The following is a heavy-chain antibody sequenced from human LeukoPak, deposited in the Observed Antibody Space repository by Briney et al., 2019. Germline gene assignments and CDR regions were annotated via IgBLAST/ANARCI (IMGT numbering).Heavy chain of an antibody. V-gene: IGHV4-39*07. CDR2: IYYSGST. CDR1: GGSISSSSYY. D-gene: IGHD7-27*01. Sequence: PSETLSLTCTVSGGSISSSSYYWGWIRQPPGKGLEWIGSIYYSGSTYYNPSLKSRVTISVDTSKNQFSLKLSSVTAADTAVYYCARVSKLGGIDYWGQGTLVTVSS. CDR3: ARVSKLGGIDY. J-gene: IGHJ4*02.